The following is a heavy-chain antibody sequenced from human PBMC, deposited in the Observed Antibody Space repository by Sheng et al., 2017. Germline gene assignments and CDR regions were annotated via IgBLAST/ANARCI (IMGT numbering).Heavy chain of an antibody. CDR3: ARSGITMMAMDV. Sequence: QVQLVQSGAEVKKPGSSVKVSCKASGGTFSNYAISWVRQAPGQGLEWMGGIIPIFDTATYAQKFQDRVTIIADESTSTAYMELSSLRSADTAVYYCARSGITMMAMDVWGQGTTVTVSS. V-gene: IGHV1-69*13. CDR2: IIPIFDTA. CDR1: GGTFSNYA. D-gene: IGHD3-22*01. J-gene: IGHJ6*02.